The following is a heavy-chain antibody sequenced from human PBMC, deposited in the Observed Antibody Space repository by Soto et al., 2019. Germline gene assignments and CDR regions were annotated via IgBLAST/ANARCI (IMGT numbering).Heavy chain of an antibody. CDR2: IYYSGST. CDR3: ARDQFLFPNVIYGMDV. D-gene: IGHD2-8*01. V-gene: IGHV4-31*03. Sequence: SETLSLTCTVSGGSISSGGYYWSWIRQHPGKGLEWIGYIYYSGSTYYNPSLKSRVTISVDTSKNQFSLKLSSVTAADTAVYYCARDQFLFPNVIYGMDVWGQGTTVTVSS. J-gene: IGHJ6*02. CDR1: GGSISSGGYY.